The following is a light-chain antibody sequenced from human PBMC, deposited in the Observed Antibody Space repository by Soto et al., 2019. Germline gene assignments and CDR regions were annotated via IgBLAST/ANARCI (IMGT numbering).Light chain of an antibody. J-gene: IGLJ1*01. V-gene: IGLV2-14*01. CDR2: AVS. CDR1: SSDVGGYNY. Sequence: QSVLTQPASVSGSPGQSITISCTGTSSDVGGYNYVSWYQQHPGKAPKLMISAVSDRPSWVSNRFSGSKSGNTASLTISGLQPEDEADYYCTSYTSSGTYVFGTGTKVTVL. CDR3: TSYTSSGTYV.